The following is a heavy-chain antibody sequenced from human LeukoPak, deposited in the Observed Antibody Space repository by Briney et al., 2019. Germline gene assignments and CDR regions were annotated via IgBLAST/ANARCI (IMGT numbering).Heavy chain of an antibody. CDR3: ARQYYDSSGYYLFDY. CDR1: GGSINTRDSY. CDR2: IYYDGST. D-gene: IGHD3-22*01. Sequence: SETLSLTCTVSGGSINTRDSYWAWIRQPPGKGLEWIGSIYYDGSTYYSPSLKSRVSMSVATSKNQFSLKLSSVTAADTAVYYCARQYYDSSGYYLFDYWGQGTLVTVSS. J-gene: IGHJ4*02. V-gene: IGHV4-39*01.